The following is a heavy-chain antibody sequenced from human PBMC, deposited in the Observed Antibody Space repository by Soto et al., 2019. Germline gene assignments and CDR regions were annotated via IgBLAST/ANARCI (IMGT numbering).Heavy chain of an antibody. CDR2: IYYSGST. J-gene: IGHJ4*02. V-gene: IGHV4-39*01. CDR1: GGSISSSSYY. Sequence: SETLSLTCTVSGGSISSSSYYWGWIRQPPGKGLEWIGSIYYSGSTYYNPSLKSRVTISVDTSKIQFSLKLSSVTAADTAVYYCASLYYYDSSGYYYIQGYFDYWGQGTLVTVSS. CDR3: ASLYYYDSSGYYYIQGYFDY. D-gene: IGHD3-22*01.